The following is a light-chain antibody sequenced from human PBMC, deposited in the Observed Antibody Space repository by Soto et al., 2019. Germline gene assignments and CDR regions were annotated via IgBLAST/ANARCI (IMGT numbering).Light chain of an antibody. CDR1: QSVLYSSNNKNY. J-gene: IGKJ2*01. Sequence: DIVMTQSPDSLAVSLGERATINCKSSQSVLYSSNNKNYLAWYQQKPGQPPKLLIYWASTRDSGVPDRFSGSGSGTDFNLTISSLQAEDVAVYYCQQYYSAPPYTFGQGTKLEIK. CDR2: WAS. V-gene: IGKV4-1*01. CDR3: QQYYSAPPYT.